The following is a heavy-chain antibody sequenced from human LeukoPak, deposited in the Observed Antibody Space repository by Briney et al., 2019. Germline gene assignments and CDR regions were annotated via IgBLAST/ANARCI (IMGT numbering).Heavy chain of an antibody. CDR2: ISSSSSTI. V-gene: IGHV3-48*01. CDR3: ANSPYYYYYGMDV. CDR1: GFTFSSYS. Sequence: GGSLRLSCAASGFTFSSYSMNWVRQAPGKGLEWVSYISSSSSTIYYADSVKGRFTISRDNSKNTLYLQMNSLRAEDTAVYYCANSPYYYYYGMDVWGQGTTVTVSS. J-gene: IGHJ6*02. D-gene: IGHD4-11*01.